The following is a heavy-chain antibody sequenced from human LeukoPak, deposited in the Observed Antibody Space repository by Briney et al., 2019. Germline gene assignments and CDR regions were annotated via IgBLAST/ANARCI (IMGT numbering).Heavy chain of an antibody. V-gene: IGHV3-53*05. CDR3: ARGGAEFDW. CDR1: GFTVSNDY. CDR2: LYPGGKT. J-gene: IGHJ4*02. Sequence: GGSLRLSCAASGFTVSNDYVSWVRLAPGKGLEFVSALYPGGKTYYADSVKGRFTISSDTSKNTVDVQMTSLRTEDTAIYYCARGGAEFDWWGQGTLVTVSA.